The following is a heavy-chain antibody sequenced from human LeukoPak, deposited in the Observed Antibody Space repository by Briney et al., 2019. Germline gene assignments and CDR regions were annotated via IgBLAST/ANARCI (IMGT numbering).Heavy chain of an antibody. V-gene: IGHV1-46*01. D-gene: IGHD6-6*01. Sequence: ASVKVSCKASGCTLTSYYLHWVRQAPGQGLEWMAIINPSGDTTSHAQKFQGRVTMTRDTSASTVYMELSSLRSEDTAVHYCAIEGTIAPRAWGQGTLVTVSS. J-gene: IGHJ5*02. CDR3: AIEGTIAPRA. CDR2: INPSGDTT. CDR1: GCTLTSYY.